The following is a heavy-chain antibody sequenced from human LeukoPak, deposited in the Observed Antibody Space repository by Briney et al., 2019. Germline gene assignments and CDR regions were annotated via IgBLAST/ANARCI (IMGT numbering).Heavy chain of an antibody. CDR1: GGSFSGYY. CDR3: ARDEVEYCSGGSCYGWFDP. D-gene: IGHD2-15*01. J-gene: IGHJ5*02. V-gene: IGHV4-34*01. CDR2: INHSGST. Sequence: SETLSLTCAVYGGSFSGYYWSWIRQPPGKGLEWIGEINHSGSTNYNPSLKSRVTISVDTSKNQFSLKLSSVTAADTAVYYCARDEVEYCSGGSCYGWFDPWGQGTLVTVSS.